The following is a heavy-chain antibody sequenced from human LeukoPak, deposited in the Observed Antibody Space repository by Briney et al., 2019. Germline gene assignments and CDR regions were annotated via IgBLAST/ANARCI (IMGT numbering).Heavy chain of an antibody. CDR2: IHYTGTT. CDR3: ATNRAGTYDRPFEI. J-gene: IGHJ3*02. V-gene: IGHV4-59*08. Sequence: SETLSLTCIVSGGSINNHYWTWIRQTPGKGLEWIGDIHYTGTTKYNPSLKSRVTISVDTSKSQFSLELSSVTATDTAVYFCATNRAGTYDRPFEIWGQGTMVTVSS. CDR1: GGSINNHY. D-gene: IGHD1-26*01.